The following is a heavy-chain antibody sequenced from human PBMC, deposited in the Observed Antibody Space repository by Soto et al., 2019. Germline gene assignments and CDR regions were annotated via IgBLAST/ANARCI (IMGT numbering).Heavy chain of an antibody. Sequence: QVQLVESGGGVVQPGTSLRLACAASGFTLSNIGMQWVRQAPGKGLAWVAVISAGGNTKYYADSVKGRFTISRDNSKNALFLQMNSLRTEDTAVYYCAKESGGERYAAYFDLCGQGTLVTVSA. CDR2: ISAGGNTK. CDR1: GFTLSNIG. CDR3: AKESGGERYAAYFDL. V-gene: IGHV3-30*18. J-gene: IGHJ4*02. D-gene: IGHD2-21*01.